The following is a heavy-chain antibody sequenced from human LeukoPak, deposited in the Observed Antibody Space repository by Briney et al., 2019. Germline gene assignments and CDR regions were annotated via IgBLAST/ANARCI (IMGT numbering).Heavy chain of an antibody. Sequence: KSSETLSLTCTVSGGSISSYYWSWIRQPPGKGLEWIGEINHSGSTNYNPSLKSRVTISVDTSKNQFSLKLSSVTAADTAVYYCARHESILWFGESAFDIWGQGTMVTVSS. D-gene: IGHD3-10*01. CDR3: ARHESILWFGESAFDI. J-gene: IGHJ3*02. CDR2: INHSGST. CDR1: GGSISSYY. V-gene: IGHV4-34*01.